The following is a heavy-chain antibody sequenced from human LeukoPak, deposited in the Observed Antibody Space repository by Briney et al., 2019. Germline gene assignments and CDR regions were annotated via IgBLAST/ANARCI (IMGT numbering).Heavy chain of an antibody. D-gene: IGHD2-15*01. V-gene: IGHV3-30*02. CDR1: GFSFSSYG. CDR2: IRNDGGEK. Sequence: GGSLRLSCAPSGFSFSSYGMHWVRQAPDKGLEWVAFIRNDGGEKYYADSVKGRFTISRDNAKNSLYLQMNSLRAEDTAVYYCAREKVVAAKGHPDYWGQGTLVTVSS. CDR3: AREKVVAAKGHPDY. J-gene: IGHJ4*02.